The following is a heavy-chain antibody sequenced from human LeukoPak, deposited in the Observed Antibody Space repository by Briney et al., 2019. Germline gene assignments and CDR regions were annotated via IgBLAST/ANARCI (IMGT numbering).Heavy chain of an antibody. Sequence: PGRSLRLSCAASGFTFSSYAMHWVRQAPGKGLEWVAVISYDGSNKYYADSVKGRLTISRDNSKNTLYLQMNSLRAEDTAVYYCARGPAIAADSPDYWGQGTLVTVSS. J-gene: IGHJ4*02. CDR1: GFTFSSYA. CDR3: ARGPAIAADSPDY. D-gene: IGHD6-13*01. CDR2: ISYDGSNK. V-gene: IGHV3-30-3*01.